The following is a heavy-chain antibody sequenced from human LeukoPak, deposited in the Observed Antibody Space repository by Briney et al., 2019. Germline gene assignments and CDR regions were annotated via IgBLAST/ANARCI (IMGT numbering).Heavy chain of an antibody. D-gene: IGHD6-19*01. CDR3: GKVAGMAGTLYGAFDI. CDR1: GFTLGDYA. Sequence: GSLRLSCAASGFTLGDYAMYWVRHGPGKGLEWVSLISGEGTPYYADSVKGRFTISRDRSKNSLYLQTNSLRIEDTALYYCGKVAGMAGTLYGAFDIWGQGTMVTVSS. J-gene: IGHJ3*02. V-gene: IGHV3-43*02. CDR2: ISGEGTP.